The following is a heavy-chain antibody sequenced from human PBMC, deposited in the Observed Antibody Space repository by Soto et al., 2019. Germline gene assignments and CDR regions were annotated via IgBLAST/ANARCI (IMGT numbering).Heavy chain of an antibody. J-gene: IGHJ3*02. Sequence: SVKVSCKASGGTFSSYAISWVRQAPGQGLDWMGGIIPIFGTANYAQKFQGRVTITADESTSTAYMELSSLRSEDTAVYYCARDRKYSSHDAFDIWGQGTMVTVSS. V-gene: IGHV1-69*13. CDR3: ARDRKYSSHDAFDI. D-gene: IGHD6-6*01. CDR1: GGTFSSYA. CDR2: IIPIFGTA.